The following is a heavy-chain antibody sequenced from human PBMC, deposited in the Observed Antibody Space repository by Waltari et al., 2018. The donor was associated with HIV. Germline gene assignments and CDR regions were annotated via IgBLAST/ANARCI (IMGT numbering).Heavy chain of an antibody. V-gene: IGHV3-48*01. CDR1: GFTFTSYG. CDR2: ISSSSSTI. CDR3: ARETYYYDSSGPYFDY. J-gene: IGHJ4*02. Sequence: EVQLVEFGGGLVQPGGSLRLACAASGFTFTSYGMTWVRQAPGKGLEWFSFISSSSSTIYYAESVKGRFTIARDNAKNSLYLQMNSLRAEDTVVYYCARETYYYDSSGPYFDYWGQGTLVTVSS. D-gene: IGHD3-22*01.